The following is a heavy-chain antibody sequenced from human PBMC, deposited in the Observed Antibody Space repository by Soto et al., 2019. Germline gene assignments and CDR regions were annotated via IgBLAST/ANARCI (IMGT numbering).Heavy chain of an antibody. J-gene: IGHJ6*02. D-gene: IGHD5-18*01. V-gene: IGHV3-74*01. CDR2: INSDGSST. CDR3: ARDSPGYSYDPDYYGMDV. Sequence: PGGSLRLSCAASGFTFSSYWMHWVRQAPGKGLVWVSRINSDGSSTSYADSVKGRFTISRDNAKNTLYLQMNSLRAEDTAVYYRARDSPGYSYDPDYYGMDVWGQGTTVTVSS. CDR1: GFTFSSYW.